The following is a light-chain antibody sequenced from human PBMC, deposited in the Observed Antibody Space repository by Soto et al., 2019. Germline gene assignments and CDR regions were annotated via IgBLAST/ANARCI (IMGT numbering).Light chain of an antibody. CDR2: QTS. CDR1: QYINTR. J-gene: IGKJ1*01. Sequence: EIVLTQSPATLSSFPGDRVTLSCRASQYINTRLAWYQHRPGQAPRLLIYQTSLRAAGIPARFSASGSGTDFTLTISDVQPEDFALYYCHQRQSWPRTFGQGTKM. V-gene: IGKV3-11*01. CDR3: HQRQSWPRT.